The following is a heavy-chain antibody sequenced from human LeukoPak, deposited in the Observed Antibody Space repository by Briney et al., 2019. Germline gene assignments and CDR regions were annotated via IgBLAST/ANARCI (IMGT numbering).Heavy chain of an antibody. V-gene: IGHV5-51*01. D-gene: IGHD6-19*01. J-gene: IGHJ5*02. CDR1: GYSFTSYW. CDR3: ARHVGGQWPYNNWFDP. CDR2: IYPGDSDT. Sequence: PGGSLRLSCKVSGYSFTSYWIAWVRQMPGKGLEWIGIIYPGDSDTRYSPSFQGKVTISADKSISTAYLQWSSLKASDTAMYYCARHVGGQWPYNNWFDPWGQGSLVTVSS.